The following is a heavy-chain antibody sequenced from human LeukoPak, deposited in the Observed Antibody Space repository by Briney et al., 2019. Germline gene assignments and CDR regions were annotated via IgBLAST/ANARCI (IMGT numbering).Heavy chain of an antibody. Sequence: PGGSLRLSCAASGFTFSSYGMHWVRQAPGKGLEWVAVISYDGSNKYYADSVKGRFTISRDNAKNFLYLQMNSLRAEDTALYFCAKGHGSGTPGSCDYWGQGTLVTVSS. CDR1: GFTFSSYG. J-gene: IGHJ4*02. V-gene: IGHV3-30*18. CDR2: ISYDGSNK. CDR3: AKGHGSGTPGSCDY. D-gene: IGHD3-10*01.